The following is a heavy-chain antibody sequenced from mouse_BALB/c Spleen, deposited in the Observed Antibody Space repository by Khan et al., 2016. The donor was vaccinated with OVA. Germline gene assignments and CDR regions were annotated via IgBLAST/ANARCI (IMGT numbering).Heavy chain of an antibody. Sequence: EVQGVESGGGLVQPGGSLKLSCAASGFTFSSYGMSWVRQTPDKRLELVATINSNGGSTYYPDSVKGRFTISRDNAKNTLYLQMSSLKFEDPAMYYYTRMARTINWGQGTTLTVSS. J-gene: IGHJ2*01. V-gene: IGHV5-6-3*01. CDR3: TRMARTIN. CDR2: INSNGGST. CDR1: GFTFSSYG.